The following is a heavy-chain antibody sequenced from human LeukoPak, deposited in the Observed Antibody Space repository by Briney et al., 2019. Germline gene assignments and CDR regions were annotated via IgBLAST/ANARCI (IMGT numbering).Heavy chain of an antibody. J-gene: IGHJ5*02. V-gene: IGHV4-59*08. CDR2: IYYSGST. CDR3: ARAYSSSWYFNWFDP. CDR1: GGSISSYY. Sequence: SETLSLTCTVSGGSISSYYWSWIRQPPGKGLEWIGYIYYSGSTNYNPSLKSQVTISVDTSKNQFSLKLSSVTAADTAVYFCARAYSSSWYFNWFDPWGQGTLVTVSS. D-gene: IGHD6-13*01.